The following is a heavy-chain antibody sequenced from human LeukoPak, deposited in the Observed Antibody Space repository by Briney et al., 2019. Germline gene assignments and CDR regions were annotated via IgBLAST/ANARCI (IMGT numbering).Heavy chain of an antibody. J-gene: IGHJ4*02. CDR1: GFTFSNYA. D-gene: IGHD3-22*01. CDR2: ISGSGGST. Sequence: GGSLRLSCAASGFTFSNYAINWVRQAPGKGLEWVSAISGSGGSTFYADSVKGRFTISRDNSKNTLYLQMNSLRAEDTAVYYCAKDFNYYDSSGNPSPFDYWGQGTLVTVSS. V-gene: IGHV3-23*01. CDR3: AKDFNYYDSSGNPSPFDY.